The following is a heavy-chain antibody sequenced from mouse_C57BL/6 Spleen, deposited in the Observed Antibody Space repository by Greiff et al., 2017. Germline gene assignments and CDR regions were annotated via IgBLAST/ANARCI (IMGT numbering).Heavy chain of an antibody. CDR2: IYPGDGDT. Sequence: VKRVESGPELVKPGASVKISCKASGYAFSSSWMNWVKQRPGKGLEWIGRIYPGDGDTNYNGKFKGKATLTADKSSSSAYMQLSSLTSEDSAFYFCSRENYYGSSWYFDVWGTGTTVTVSS. D-gene: IGHD1-1*01. CDR3: SRENYYGSSWYFDV. CDR1: GYAFSSSW. J-gene: IGHJ1*03. V-gene: IGHV1-82*01.